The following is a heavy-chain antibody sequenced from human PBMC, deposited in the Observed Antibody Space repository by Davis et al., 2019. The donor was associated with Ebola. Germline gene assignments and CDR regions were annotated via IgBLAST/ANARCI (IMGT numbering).Heavy chain of an antibody. CDR2: INHSGST. D-gene: IGHD3-3*01. V-gene: IGHV4-34*01. CDR1: GGSFSDYY. CDR3: ARRDDFWSGYSHLDY. Sequence: MPSETLSLTCAVYGGSFSDYYWSWIRQPPGRGLEWIGEINHSGSTNYDPSLKSRVTISVDTSKNQFSLKMSSVTAADTAVYYCARRDDFWSGYSHLDYWGQGTLVTVSS. J-gene: IGHJ4*02.